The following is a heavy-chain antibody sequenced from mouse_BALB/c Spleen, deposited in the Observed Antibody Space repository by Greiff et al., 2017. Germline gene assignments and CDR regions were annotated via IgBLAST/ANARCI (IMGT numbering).Heavy chain of an antibody. V-gene: IGHV2-6-5*01. D-gene: IGHD2-4*01. Sequence: VQLQESGPGLVAPSQSLSITCTVSGFSLTDYGVSWIRQPPGKGLEWLGVIWGGGSTYYNSALKSRLSISKDNSKSQVFLKMNSLQTDDTAMYYCAKQPTMITTDAMDYWGQGTSVTVSS. J-gene: IGHJ4*01. CDR3: AKQPTMITTDAMDY. CDR2: IWGGGST. CDR1: GFSLTDYG.